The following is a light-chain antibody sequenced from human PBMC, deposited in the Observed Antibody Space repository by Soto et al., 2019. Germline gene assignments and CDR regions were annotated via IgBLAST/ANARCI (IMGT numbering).Light chain of an antibody. CDR2: RNN. J-gene: IGLJ2*01. CDR1: SSNIGSSH. Sequence: QSVLTQPPSASGTPGQGVTISCSGSSSNIGSSHVYWYQQLPGTAPKLLIYRNNQRPSGVPDRFSGSKSGTSASLAISGLRSEDEADFYCAAWDDSLSGVVFSGGTKVTVL. CDR3: AAWDDSLSGVV. V-gene: IGLV1-47*01.